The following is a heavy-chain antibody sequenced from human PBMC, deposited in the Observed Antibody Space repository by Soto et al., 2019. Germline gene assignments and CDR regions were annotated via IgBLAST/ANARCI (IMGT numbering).Heavy chain of an antibody. J-gene: IGHJ6*02. CDR1: GFTFSSYA. CDR2: ISGSGGST. V-gene: IGHV3-23*01. Sequence: EVQLLESGGGLVQPGGSLRLSCAASGFTFSSYAMSWVRQAPGKGLEWVAAISGSGGSTYYADSVKGRFTISRDNSKKPLYLQMKTPRGEATAVYYCGSRRAARFGVVGKSYGMDVWGQGTKVTVSS. D-gene: IGHD3-3*01. CDR3: GSRRAARFGVVGKSYGMDV.